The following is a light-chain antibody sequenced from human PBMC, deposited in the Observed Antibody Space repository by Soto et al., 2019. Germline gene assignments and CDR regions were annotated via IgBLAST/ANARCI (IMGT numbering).Light chain of an antibody. CDR2: VNSDGSH. Sequence: QLVLTQSPSASASLGASVKLTCTLSSGHSKYASAWHQQQPEKGPRFLMKVNSDGSHSKGDGIPDRFSGSSSGAERYLTISSLQSEDEADYYCQTWGTGIQVFGGGTKLTVL. CDR1: SGHSKYA. CDR3: QTWGTGIQV. J-gene: IGLJ2*01. V-gene: IGLV4-69*01.